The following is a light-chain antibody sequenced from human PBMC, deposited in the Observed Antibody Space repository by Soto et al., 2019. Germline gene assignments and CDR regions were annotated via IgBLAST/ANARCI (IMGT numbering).Light chain of an antibody. Sequence: DVVLTQHLLSLSVTTGQPASISCKSSHSLLHRYGNTFFYWYIQKPGQPPQLLIYEVSNRFSGVPDRFSGSGSGTDFTLKISGVEAEDVGVYYCMQTIQLLWTFGQGTKVDIK. V-gene: IGKV2D-29*01. CDR3: MQTIQLLWT. J-gene: IGKJ1*01. CDR2: EVS. CDR1: HSLLHRYGNTF.